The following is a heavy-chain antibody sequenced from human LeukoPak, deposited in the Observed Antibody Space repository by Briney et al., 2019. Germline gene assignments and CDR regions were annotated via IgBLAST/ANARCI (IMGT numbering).Heavy chain of an antibody. CDR2: IYYSGST. Sequence: SETLSLTCTVSGGSISSYYWSWIRQPPGKGLEWIGYIYYSGSTNYNPSLKSRVTISLDTSKNQFSLKLSSVTAADTAVYYCARAGYCSSTSCYAGSYYYYMDVWGKGTTVTVSS. CDR1: GGSISSYY. CDR3: ARAGYCSSTSCYAGSYYYYMDV. D-gene: IGHD2-2*01. J-gene: IGHJ6*03. V-gene: IGHV4-59*08.